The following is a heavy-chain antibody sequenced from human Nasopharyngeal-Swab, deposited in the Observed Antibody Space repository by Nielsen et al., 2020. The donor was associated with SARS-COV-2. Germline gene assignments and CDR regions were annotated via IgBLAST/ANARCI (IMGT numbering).Heavy chain of an antibody. V-gene: IGHV3-7*01. Sequence: GESLKISCAASGFLFNSYWMTWVRQAPGKGLEWVANIKQDGSERYYVDSVKGRFTISRDNAKNSLYLQMNSLRAEDTAVYYCARDTIEYSSSSSNYYYYYGMDVWGQGTTVTVSS. CDR1: GFLFNSYW. J-gene: IGHJ6*02. CDR2: IKQDGSER. CDR3: ARDTIEYSSSSSNYYYYYGMDV. D-gene: IGHD6-6*01.